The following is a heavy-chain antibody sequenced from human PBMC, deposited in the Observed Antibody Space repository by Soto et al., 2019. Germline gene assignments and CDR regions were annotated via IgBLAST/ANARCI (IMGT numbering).Heavy chain of an antibody. CDR1: GDSVSSNSTA. CDR3: ARGSSSWLNYYYYGMDV. D-gene: IGHD6-13*01. J-gene: IGHJ6*02. CDR2: TYYRSKWYN. Sequence: SQTLSLTCXISGDSVSSNSTAWNWIRQSPSRGLEWLGRTYYRSKWYNDYAVSVKSRITINPDTSKNQFSLQLNSVTPEDTAVYYCARGSSSWLNYYYYGMDVWGQGTTVTVSS. V-gene: IGHV6-1*01.